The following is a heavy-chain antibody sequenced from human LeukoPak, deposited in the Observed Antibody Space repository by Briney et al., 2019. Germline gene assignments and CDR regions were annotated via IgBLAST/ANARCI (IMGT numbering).Heavy chain of an antibody. CDR3: ARGVSGIAVAGTEDL. J-gene: IGHJ5*02. Sequence: SVTVSCTASGGTFSSYAISWVRQAPGQGLEWMGGIIPIFGTANYAQKFQGRVTITADESTSTAYMELSSLRSEDAAVYYCARGVSGIAVAGTEDLWGQGTLVTVSS. V-gene: IGHV1-69*13. CDR1: GGTFSSYA. D-gene: IGHD6-19*01. CDR2: IIPIFGTA.